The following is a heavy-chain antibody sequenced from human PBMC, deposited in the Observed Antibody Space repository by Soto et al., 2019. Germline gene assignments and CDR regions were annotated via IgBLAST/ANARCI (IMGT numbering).Heavy chain of an antibody. V-gene: IGHV1-58*01. Sequence: QMQLVQSGPEVKKPGTSVKVSCKASGFTFTNSAVQWVRQARGQRLEWIGWIVVGSGNTNYAQKFQERVTITRDMSTSTAYTERSSLRSEDTAVYYCAAGWLRVLEWFPQPYYRMDVWGQGTTVTVSS. CDR2: IVVGSGNT. CDR3: AAGWLRVLEWFPQPYYRMDV. D-gene: IGHD3-3*01. CDR1: GFTFTNSA. J-gene: IGHJ6*02.